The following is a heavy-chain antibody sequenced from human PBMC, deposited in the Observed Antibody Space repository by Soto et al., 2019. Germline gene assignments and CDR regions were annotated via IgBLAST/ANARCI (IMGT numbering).Heavy chain of an antibody. J-gene: IGHJ4*02. CDR3: ARAGDGSGPIDY. D-gene: IGHD3-10*01. Sequence: QVQLVESGGGVVQPGRSLRLSCAASGFTFSSYGMHWVRQAPGKGLEWVAVIWYDGSNKYYADSVKGRFTISRDNSKNTRYLQMNSLRAEDTAVYYCARAGDGSGPIDYWGQGTLVTVSS. V-gene: IGHV3-33*01. CDR2: IWYDGSNK. CDR1: GFTFSSYG.